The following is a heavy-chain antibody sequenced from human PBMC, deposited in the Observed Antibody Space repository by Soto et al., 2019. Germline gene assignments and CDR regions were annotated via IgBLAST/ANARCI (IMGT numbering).Heavy chain of an antibody. Sequence: LSLTCTVSGGSISSRSDYWGWIRQPPGKGLEFIGSIYYSGSPYYNPSLESRVTISVDTSKNQFSLKLSSVTAADTAVYYCATDTAMVTFDYWGQGTMVTVSS. J-gene: IGHJ4*02. CDR3: ATDTAMVTFDY. D-gene: IGHD5-18*01. CDR2: IYYSGSP. V-gene: IGHV4-39*02. CDR1: GGSISSRSDY.